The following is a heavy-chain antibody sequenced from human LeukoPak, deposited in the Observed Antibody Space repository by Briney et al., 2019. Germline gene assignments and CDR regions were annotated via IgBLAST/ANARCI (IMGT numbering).Heavy chain of an antibody. Sequence: PSETLSLTCTVSGGSISSSSYYWGWIRQPPGKGLEWIGSIYYSGSTYYNPSLKSRVTISVDTSKNQFSLKLSSVTAADTAVYYCASAVRRGYALTLGEDYFDYWGQGTLVTVSS. CDR1: GGSISSSSYY. V-gene: IGHV4-39*01. J-gene: IGHJ4*02. CDR2: IYYSGST. D-gene: IGHD5-12*01. CDR3: ASAVRRGYALTLGEDYFDY.